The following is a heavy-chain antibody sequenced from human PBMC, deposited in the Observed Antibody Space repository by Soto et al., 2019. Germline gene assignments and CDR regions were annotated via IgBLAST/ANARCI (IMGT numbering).Heavy chain of an antibody. Sequence: QVQLQQWGAGLLKPSETLSLTCAVYGGCFSGYYWSWIRQPPGKGLEWRGEIHHSGSNNYNPSLKSRVTISVATSKNQFSLKLSSVTAADTAVYYCAREPSVESGGTSRHYYGMDVWGQGTTVTVS. V-gene: IGHV4-34*01. CDR3: AREPSVESGGTSRHYYGMDV. J-gene: IGHJ6*02. CDR2: IHHSGSN. CDR1: GGCFSGYY. D-gene: IGHD2-15*01.